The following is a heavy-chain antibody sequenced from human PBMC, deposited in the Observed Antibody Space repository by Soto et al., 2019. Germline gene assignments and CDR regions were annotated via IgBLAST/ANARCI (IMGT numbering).Heavy chain of an antibody. CDR3: ARRYGYCFDY. V-gene: IGHV4-59*08. Sequence: PSETLSLTCTVSGGSISSYYWSWIRQPPGKGLEWIGYIYYSGSTNYNPSLKSRVTISVDTSKNQFSLKLSSVTAADTAVYYCARRYGYCFDYWGQGTVVIGSS. CDR2: IYYSGST. CDR1: GGSISSYY. D-gene: IGHD2-2*03. J-gene: IGHJ4*02.